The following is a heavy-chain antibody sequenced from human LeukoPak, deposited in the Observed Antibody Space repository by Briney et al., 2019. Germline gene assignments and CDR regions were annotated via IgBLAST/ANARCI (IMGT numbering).Heavy chain of an antibody. CDR2: ITSSGSAM. V-gene: IGHV3-48*03. Sequence: PGGSLRLSCAASGFTFNSFEMIWVRQAPGKGLDWVSHITSSGSAMFYADSVKGRFTISRDNAKNALYLQMNSLRAEDTAVYYCARDYGGSSPFDFWGQGTLVTVSS. CDR3: ARDYGGSSPFDF. CDR1: GFTFNSFE. J-gene: IGHJ4*02. D-gene: IGHD4-23*01.